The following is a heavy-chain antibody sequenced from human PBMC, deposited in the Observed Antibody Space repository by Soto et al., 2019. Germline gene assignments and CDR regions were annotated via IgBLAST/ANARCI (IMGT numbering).Heavy chain of an antibody. CDR3: AKMEGMDPWAYSFDY. CDR1: GFTFSDFA. J-gene: IGHJ4*02. Sequence: EVQVLESGGGVVQPGGSLRLSCAATGFTFSDFAMSWVRQAPGKGLEWVSRIYGGGNGPHYADSVKGRVTISRDNSKNTLYLQRNSLRAEDTAVYDCAKMEGMDPWAYSFDYWGQGTLVTVSS. V-gene: IGHV3-23*01. D-gene: IGHD2-2*03. CDR2: IYGGGNGP.